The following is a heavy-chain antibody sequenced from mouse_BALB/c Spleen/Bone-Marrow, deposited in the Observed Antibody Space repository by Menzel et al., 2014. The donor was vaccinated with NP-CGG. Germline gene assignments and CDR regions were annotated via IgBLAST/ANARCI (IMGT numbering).Heavy chain of an antibody. J-gene: IGHJ2*01. Sequence: EVKLMESGPSLVKPSQTLSLTCSVTGDSITNAYWNWIRKFPGNKIDYMGYISYSGNTYYNPSLKSRISITRDTSKNQFYLQLNSVTTEDTATYFCARGTGYYFDYCGQGTTLTVSS. V-gene: IGHV3-8*02. CDR3: ARGTGYYFDY. D-gene: IGHD3-3*01. CDR1: GDSITNAY. CDR2: ISYSGNT.